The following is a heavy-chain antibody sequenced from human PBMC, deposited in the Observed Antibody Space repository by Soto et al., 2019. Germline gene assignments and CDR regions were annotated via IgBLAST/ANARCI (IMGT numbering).Heavy chain of an antibody. V-gene: IGHV3-48*03. CDR3: ARDDYGGNSGFDY. D-gene: IGHD4-17*01. Sequence: EVQLVESGGGLVQPGGSLRLSCAASGFTFSSYEMNWVRQAPGKGLEWVSYISSSGSTIYYADSVKGPFTISRDNAKNSLYLQMNSLRAEDTAVYYCARDDYGGNSGFDYWGQGTLVTVSS. J-gene: IGHJ4*02. CDR1: GFTFSSYE. CDR2: ISSSGSTI.